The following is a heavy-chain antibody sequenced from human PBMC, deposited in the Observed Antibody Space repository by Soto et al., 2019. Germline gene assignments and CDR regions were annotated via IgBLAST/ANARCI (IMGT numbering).Heavy chain of an antibody. J-gene: IGHJ6*02. D-gene: IGHD3-16*01. V-gene: IGHV1-18*04. CDR1: GYTFTSYG. CDR3: AREGAYGGGAGPFYYYYYGMDV. Sequence: ASVKVSCKASGYTFTSYGISWVRQAPGQGLEWMGWISAYNGNTNYAQKLQGRVTMTTDTSTSTAYMELRSLRSDDTAVYYCAREGAYGGGAGPFYYYYYGMDVWGQGTTVTVYS. CDR2: ISAYNGNT.